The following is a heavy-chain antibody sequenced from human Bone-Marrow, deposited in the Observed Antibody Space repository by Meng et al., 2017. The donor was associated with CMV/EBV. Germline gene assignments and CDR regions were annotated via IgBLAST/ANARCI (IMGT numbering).Heavy chain of an antibody. D-gene: IGHD6-19*01. Sequence: SETLSLTCTVSVDSISSSTYYWGWIRQPPGKGLDWIGSIYYSGISWYGSTNYNPSLKSRVTISVDTSKNQFSLKLSSVTAADTAVYYCARDWVAVAGLDYWGQGTLVTVSS. J-gene: IGHJ4*02. V-gene: IGHV4-39*07. CDR3: ARDWVAVAGLDY. CDR1: VDSISSSTYY. CDR2: IYYSGISWYGST.